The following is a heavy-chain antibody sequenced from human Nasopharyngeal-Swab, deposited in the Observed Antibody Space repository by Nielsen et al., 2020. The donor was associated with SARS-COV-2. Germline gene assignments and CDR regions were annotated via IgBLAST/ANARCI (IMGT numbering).Heavy chain of an antibody. CDR2: ISYDGSNK. J-gene: IGHJ5*02. D-gene: IGHD2-21*01. V-gene: IGHV3-30*03. CDR3: ARDVAGADSA. CDR1: GFTFSSYG. Sequence: GESLKISCAASGFTFSSYGMHWVRQAPGKGLDWVAVISYDGSNKHYADSVKGRFTISRDNAKNTLYLQMNNLRAEDTALYYCARDVAGADSAWGQGTLVTVSS.